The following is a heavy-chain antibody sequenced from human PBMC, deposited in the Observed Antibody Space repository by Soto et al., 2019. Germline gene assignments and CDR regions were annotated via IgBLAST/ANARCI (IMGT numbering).Heavy chain of an antibody. D-gene: IGHD3-3*01. J-gene: IGHJ4*02. CDR3: ARDRRVRRNFWSGYPEG. Sequence: GVSLRLSCAASGFTFSSYGMNWVRQAPGKGLEWVAVIWYDGSNKYYADSVKGRFTISRDNSKNTLYLQLNSLRAEDTAVYYCARDRRVRRNFWSGYPEGWGQGALLTVSS. CDR2: IWYDGSNK. CDR1: GFTFSSYG. V-gene: IGHV3-33*01.